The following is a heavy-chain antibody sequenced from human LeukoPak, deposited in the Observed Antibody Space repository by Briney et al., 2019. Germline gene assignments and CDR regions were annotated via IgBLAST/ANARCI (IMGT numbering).Heavy chain of an antibody. CDR3: ARGGYCGGDCYENDAFDI. Sequence: SETLSLTCTVSGGSISSSSYYWSWIRQPPGKGLEWIGEINHSGSTNYNPSLKSRVTISLDTSKNQFSLKLSSVTAADTAVYYCARGGYCGGDCYENDAFDIWGQGTMVTVSS. CDR1: GGSISSSSYY. J-gene: IGHJ3*02. V-gene: IGHV4-39*07. CDR2: INHSGST. D-gene: IGHD2-21*02.